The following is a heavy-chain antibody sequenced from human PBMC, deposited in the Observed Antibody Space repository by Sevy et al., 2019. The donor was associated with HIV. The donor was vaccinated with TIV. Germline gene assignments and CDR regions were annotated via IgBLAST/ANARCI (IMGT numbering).Heavy chain of an antibody. CDR2: LKSDVYGGTV. Sequence: GGSLRLSCTASGFTFDDYCMSWVRQAPGKGLEWVAFLKSDVYGGTVDHAASVRGRFVISRDDSKTIAYLQMNDLKTEDTGVYYCTRWKAAQSLLDYWGQGALVTVSS. CDR3: TRWKAAQSLLDY. J-gene: IGHJ4*02. V-gene: IGHV3-49*04. D-gene: IGHD6-13*01. CDR1: GFTFDDYC.